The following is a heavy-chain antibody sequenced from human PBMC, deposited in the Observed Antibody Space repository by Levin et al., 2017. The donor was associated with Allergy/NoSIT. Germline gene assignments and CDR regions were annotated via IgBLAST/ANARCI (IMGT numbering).Heavy chain of an antibody. CDR1: GFSLSTSGVG. V-gene: IGHV2-5*02. CDR3: AHRLGRLSYDFWSGSIPLPFDP. CDR2: IYWDDDK. J-gene: IGHJ5*02. Sequence: SGPTLVKPTQTLTLTCTFSGFSLSTSGVGVGWIRQPPGKALEWLALIYWDDDKRYSPSLKSRLTITKDTSKNQVVLTMTNMDPVDTATYYCAHRLGRLSYDFWSGSIPLPFDPWGQGTLVTVSS. D-gene: IGHD3-3*01.